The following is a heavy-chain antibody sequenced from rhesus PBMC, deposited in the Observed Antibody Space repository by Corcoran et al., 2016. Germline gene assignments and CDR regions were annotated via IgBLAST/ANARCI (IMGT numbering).Heavy chain of an antibody. Sequence: QVQLQESGPGLVKPSETLSLTCAVSGGSISDSYRWSWIRQPPGKGLEWIGYIYGSSTSTNYNPSLKSRVTISKDTTKNQFSLRLSSVTAADTAVYYCARDLSYTAAWGYWGQGVLVTVSS. D-gene: IGHD6-25*01. CDR3: ARDLSYTAAWGY. V-gene: IGHV4S10*01. J-gene: IGHJ4*01. CDR2: IYGSSTST. CDR1: GGSISDSYR.